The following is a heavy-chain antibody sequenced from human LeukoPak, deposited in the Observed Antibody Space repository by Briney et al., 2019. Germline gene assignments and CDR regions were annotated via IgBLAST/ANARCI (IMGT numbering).Heavy chain of an antibody. Sequence: PGRSLRLSCAASGFTFSSYAMHWVRQAPGKGLEWVAVISYDGSNKYYADSVKGRFTISRDNSKNTLYLQMNSLRAEDTAVYYCARDTTGYYVNYFDYWGQGTLVTVSS. CDR1: GFTFSSYA. J-gene: IGHJ4*02. CDR3: ARDTTGYYVNYFDY. V-gene: IGHV3-30-3*01. D-gene: IGHD1-1*01. CDR2: ISYDGSNK.